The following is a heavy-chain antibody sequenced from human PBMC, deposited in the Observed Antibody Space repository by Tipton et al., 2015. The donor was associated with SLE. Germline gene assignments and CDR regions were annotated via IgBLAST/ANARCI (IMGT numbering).Heavy chain of an antibody. Sequence: TLSLTCAVYGGSISSSSSYYWAWIRQPPGKGVEWIGEINHRGSTNYNPSLKSRVTISVDTSKNQFSLRLSSVTAADTAVYYCARDGAGYYSSGIDYWGQGTLVTVSS. CDR1: GGSISSSSSYY. D-gene: IGHD3-10*01. CDR3: ARDGAGYYSSGIDY. CDR2: INHRGST. J-gene: IGHJ4*02. V-gene: IGHV4-39*07.